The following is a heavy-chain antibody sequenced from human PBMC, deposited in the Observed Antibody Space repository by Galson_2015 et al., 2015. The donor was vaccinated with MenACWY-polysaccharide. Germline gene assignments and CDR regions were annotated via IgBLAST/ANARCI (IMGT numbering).Heavy chain of an antibody. CDR1: GGSISSSDC. Sequence: ETLSLTCAVSGGSISSSDCWTWIRQSPEKGLEWIAEINHAGRTTYNPTLRSRVTVSVDPSKNQFSINLTSVTAADTAVYYCARAWGSGYYSDYWGQGIPVTISP. J-gene: IGHJ4*02. V-gene: IGHV4/OR15-8*01. D-gene: IGHD3-22*01. CDR2: INHAGRT. CDR3: ARAWGSGYYSDY.